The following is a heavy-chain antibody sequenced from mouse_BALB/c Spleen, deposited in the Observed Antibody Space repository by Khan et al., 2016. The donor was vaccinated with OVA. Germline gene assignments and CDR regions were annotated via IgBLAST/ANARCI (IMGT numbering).Heavy chain of an antibody. CDR1: GFNIKDTY. V-gene: IGHV14-3*02. CDR3: ARDYWDVFAY. CDR2: IDPANGNT. Sequence: EVQLQESGAELVKPGASVKLSCTASGFNIKDTYMHWVKQRPEQGLEWIGRIDPANGNTKYDPKFQGKATIKADTSSNKAYLQLSSLTSEETTVYYCARDYWDVFAYWGQGTMVTVSA. J-gene: IGHJ3*01. D-gene: IGHD4-1*01.